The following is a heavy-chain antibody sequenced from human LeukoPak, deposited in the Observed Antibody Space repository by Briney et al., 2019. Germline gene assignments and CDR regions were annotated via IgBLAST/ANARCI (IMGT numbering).Heavy chain of an antibody. D-gene: IGHD3-10*01. V-gene: IGHV1-69*05. J-gene: IGHJ3*02. CDR3: ARDPPGGYGSGAFDI. CDR1: GGTFSSYA. CDR2: IIPIFGTA. Sequence: SVKVSCKASGGTFSSYAISWVRQAPGQGLEWMGGIIPIFGTANYAQKFQGRVTITTDESTSTAYMELSSLRSEDTAVYYCARDPPGGYGSGAFDIWGQGTMVTVSS.